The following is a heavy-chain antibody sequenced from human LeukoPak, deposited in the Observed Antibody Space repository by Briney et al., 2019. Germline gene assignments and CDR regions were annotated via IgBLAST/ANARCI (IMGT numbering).Heavy chain of an antibody. CDR1: GFTLSYCG. CDR2: ITNDGITT. CDR3: VKEQGSGHYRTADY. Sequence: GGSLRLSCVASGFTLSYCGMHWVRQAPGKGLEWVAFITNDGITTYSDDSVKGRFTISRDTSKNTLHLQMNNLRPEDTAVYFCVKEQGSGHYRTADYWGQGTLVTVAS. J-gene: IGHJ4*02. D-gene: IGHD3-10*01. V-gene: IGHV3-30*18.